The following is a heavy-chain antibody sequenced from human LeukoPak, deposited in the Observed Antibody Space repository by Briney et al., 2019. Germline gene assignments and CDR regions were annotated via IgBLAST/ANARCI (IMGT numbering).Heavy chain of an antibody. J-gene: IGHJ3*02. CDR1: GGSISSGSYY. Sequence: PSETLSLTCTVSGGSISSGSYYWSWVRQPAGKGLEWIGRIYTSGSTNYNPSLKSRVTISLDTSKNQFSLKLSSVTAADTAVYYCARHLGFELIAATAFDIWGQGTMVTVSS. CDR2: IYTSGST. CDR3: ARHLGFELIAATAFDI. D-gene: IGHD6-25*01. V-gene: IGHV4-61*02.